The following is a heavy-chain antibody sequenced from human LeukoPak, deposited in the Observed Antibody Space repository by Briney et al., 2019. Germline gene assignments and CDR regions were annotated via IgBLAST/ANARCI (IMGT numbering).Heavy chain of an antibody. V-gene: IGHV3-48*04. CDR2: ISTSSGTI. CDR3: ATDYDILTGDAFDI. D-gene: IGHD3-9*01. Sequence: GGSLRLSCAASGFTFSSYSMTWVRQAPGKGLEWVSYISTSSGTIYYADSVKGRFTISRDNANNSLCLQMNGLRAEDTAVYYCATDYDILTGDAFDIWGQGTMVTVSS. CDR1: GFTFSSYS. J-gene: IGHJ3*02.